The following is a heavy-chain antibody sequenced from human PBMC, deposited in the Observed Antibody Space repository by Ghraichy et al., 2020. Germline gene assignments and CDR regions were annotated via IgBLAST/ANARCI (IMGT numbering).Heavy chain of an antibody. J-gene: IGHJ4*02. CDR3: ARGRGDYTYYFDY. CDR2: INHSGST. D-gene: IGHD4-17*01. Sequence: SETLSLTCAVYGGSFSGYYWSWIRQPPGKGLEWIGEINHSGSTNYNPSLKSRVTISVDTSKNQFSLKLSSVTAADTAVYYCARGRGDYTYYFDYWGQGTLVTVSS. V-gene: IGHV4-34*01. CDR1: GGSFSGYY.